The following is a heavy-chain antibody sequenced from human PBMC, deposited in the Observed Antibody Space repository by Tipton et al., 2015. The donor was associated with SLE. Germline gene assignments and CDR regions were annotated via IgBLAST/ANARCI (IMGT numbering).Heavy chain of an antibody. CDR1: GGSIGRDY. J-gene: IGHJ4*02. Sequence: TLSLTCTVSGGSIGRDYWSWIRQPPGRGLEWIGYIHYTGTTYYNPSLKSRVTISFDTSKNHFSLTLSSVTAADTAVYFCATYVAIVAADIDYWGQGMLVTVSS. D-gene: IGHD6-13*01. CDR3: ATYVAIVAADIDY. CDR2: IHYTGTT. V-gene: IGHV4-59*08.